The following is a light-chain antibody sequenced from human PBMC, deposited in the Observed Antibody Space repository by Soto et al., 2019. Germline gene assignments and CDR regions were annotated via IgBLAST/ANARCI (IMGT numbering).Light chain of an antibody. V-gene: IGKV3-11*01. CDR2: DAS. J-gene: IGKJ5*01. CDR3: PHRGNWPPLH. Sequence: EIVLTQSPATLALSPGERATLSCRASQSVSSYLAWYQQKPGQAPRLLIYDASNRATGIPARFSGSGSGTDFTLTISSLDPEDFAVYYCPHRGNWPPLHFGQGPRLEIK. CDR1: QSVSSY.